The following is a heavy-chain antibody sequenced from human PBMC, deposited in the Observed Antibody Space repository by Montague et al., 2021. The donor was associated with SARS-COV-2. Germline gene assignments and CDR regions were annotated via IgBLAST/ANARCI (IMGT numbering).Heavy chain of an antibody. D-gene: IGHD3-22*01. J-gene: IGHJ3*02. CDR2: IYYSGST. V-gene: IGHV4-39*01. CDR1: GGSISSSGYY. CDR3: ARFPTSYYYDSKAAPATPDAFDI. Sequence: SETLSLTCTVSGGSISSSGYYWGWIRQPPGKGLEWIGSIYYSGSTYYNPSLKSRVTISVDTSKNQFSLKLSSVTAADTAVYYCARFPTSYYYDSKAAPATPDAFDIWGPGKMVTGSS.